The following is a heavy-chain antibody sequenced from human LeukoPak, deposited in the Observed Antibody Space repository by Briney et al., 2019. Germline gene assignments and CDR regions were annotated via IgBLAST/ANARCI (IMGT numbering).Heavy chain of an antibody. CDR2: INAGNGNT. D-gene: IGHD6-19*01. CDR1: GYTFSSYA. J-gene: IGHJ4*02. CDR3: ARVVKYRSGPLTDLLPYYFDY. V-gene: IGHV1-3*03. Sequence: ASVKVSCKASGYTFSSYAMHWVRQAPGQRLEWMGWINAGNGNTKYSQEFQGRVTITRDTSASTAYMELSSLRSEDMAVYYCARVVKYRSGPLTDLLPYYFDYWGQGTLVTVSS.